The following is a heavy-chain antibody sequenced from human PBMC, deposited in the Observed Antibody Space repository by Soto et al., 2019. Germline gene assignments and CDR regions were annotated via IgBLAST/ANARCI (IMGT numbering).Heavy chain of an antibody. CDR2: IYYSGST. Sequence: SETLSLTCTVSGGSISSGGYYWSWIRQHPGKGLEWIGYIYYSGSTYYNPSLKSRVTISVDTSKNQFSLKLSSVTAADTAVYYCARIQKADVTVTYYMDVWGKGTTVTVSS. J-gene: IGHJ6*03. D-gene: IGHD4-4*01. CDR3: ARIQKADVTVTYYMDV. CDR1: GGSISSGGYY. V-gene: IGHV4-31*03.